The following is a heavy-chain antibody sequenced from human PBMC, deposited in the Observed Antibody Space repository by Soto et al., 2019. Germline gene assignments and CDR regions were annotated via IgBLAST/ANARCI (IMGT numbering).Heavy chain of an antibody. CDR1: GFTFSSYS. V-gene: IGHV3-74*01. D-gene: IGHD2-15*01. CDR2: INSDGSST. Sequence: EVQLVESGGGLVQPGGSLRLSCAASGFTFSSYSMHWVRQAPGKGLVWVSRINSDGSSTNYADSVKGRFTISRDNAKNTLYLQMNSLRAEDTAVYYCAREGDLVVAAPDNWFDPWGQGTLVTVSS. J-gene: IGHJ5*02. CDR3: AREGDLVVAAPDNWFDP.